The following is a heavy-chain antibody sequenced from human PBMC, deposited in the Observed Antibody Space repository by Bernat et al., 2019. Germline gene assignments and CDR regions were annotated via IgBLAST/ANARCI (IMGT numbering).Heavy chain of an antibody. D-gene: IGHD4-17*01. V-gene: IGHV1-46*01. CDR2: INPSGGST. CDR3: ASDWDYGPRAGVLDY. CDR1: GYTFTSYY. J-gene: IGHJ4*02. Sequence: QVQLVQSGADVKKPGASVKVSCKASGYTFTSYYMHWVRQAPGQGLEWMGIINPSGGSTSYAQKFQGRVTMTRDTSTSTVYMELSSLRSEDTAVYYCASDWDYGPRAGVLDYWGQGALVFVSS.